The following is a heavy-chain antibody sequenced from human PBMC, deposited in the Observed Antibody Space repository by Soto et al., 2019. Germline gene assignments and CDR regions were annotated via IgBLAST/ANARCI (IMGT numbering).Heavy chain of an antibody. CDR2: VYYTGST. CDR3: TRARIAVAPIDY. Sequence: QVQLQESGPGLVNPSETLSLTCTVSGGSISTYFWSWIRQPPGRGLEWIGYVYYTGSTNYNPSLTSRVTMSVDTSKNQFSLQLTPVTATDKAIYYCTRARIAVAPIDYRGQGTLVTVSS. D-gene: IGHD6-19*01. V-gene: IGHV4-59*01. J-gene: IGHJ4*02. CDR1: GGSISTYF.